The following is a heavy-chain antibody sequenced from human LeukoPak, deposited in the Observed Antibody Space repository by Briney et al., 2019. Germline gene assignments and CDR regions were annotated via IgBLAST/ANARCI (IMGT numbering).Heavy chain of an antibody. CDR1: GGAITNYY. J-gene: IGHJ4*02. CDR3: ARRGSWGEPRPFDY. CDR2: IYYTGSI. Sequence: SETLSLTSGVSGGAITNYYWNWVRQAPGKGLGWLGYIYYTGSITYNPSAKSRITNSLDTSKKRISLNLRSVTAADTAVYYRARRGSWGEPRPFDYWGQGSLVTVSS. D-gene: IGHD3-16*01. V-gene: IGHV4-59*01.